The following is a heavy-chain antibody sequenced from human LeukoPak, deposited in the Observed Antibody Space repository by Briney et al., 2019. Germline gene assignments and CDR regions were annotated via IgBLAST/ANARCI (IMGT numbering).Heavy chain of an antibody. CDR2: IYYSGST. Sequence: SETLSLTCTVSGGSISSYYWSWIRQPPGKGLEWIGYIYYSGSTYYNPSLKSRVTISVDTSKNQFSLKLSSVTAADTAVYYCARTVVVGGWFDPWGQGTLVTVSS. CDR3: ARTVVVGGWFDP. D-gene: IGHD2-15*01. CDR1: GGSISSYY. V-gene: IGHV4-59*06. J-gene: IGHJ5*02.